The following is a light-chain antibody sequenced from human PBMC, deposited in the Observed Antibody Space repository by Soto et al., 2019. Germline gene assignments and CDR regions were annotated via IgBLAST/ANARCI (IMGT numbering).Light chain of an antibody. Sequence: QSALTQPPSASGSPGQSVTISCTGTSSDVGGYNYVSWYQQHPGKAPKLMIYGVSKRPSGVPDRFSGSKSGNTASLTVSGLQAEDEADYYCSSYAGRNIVVFGGGTQLTV. CDR2: GVS. CDR1: SSDVGGYNY. CDR3: SSYAGRNIVV. J-gene: IGLJ2*01. V-gene: IGLV2-8*01.